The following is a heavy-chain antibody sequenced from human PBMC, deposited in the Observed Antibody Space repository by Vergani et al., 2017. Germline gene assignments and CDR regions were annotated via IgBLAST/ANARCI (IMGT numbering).Heavy chain of an antibody. D-gene: IGHD2-21*01. V-gene: IGHV4-59*12. J-gene: IGHJ3*02. CDR1: GGSISSYY. CDR3: ARGIVVVMAFDI. CDR2: IYYSGST. Sequence: QVQLQESGPGLVKPSETLSLTCTVSGGSISSYYWSWIRQPPGKGLEWIGYIYYSGSTNYNPSLKSRVTISVDTSKNQFSLKLSSVTAADTAVYYCARGIVVVMAFDIWGQGTMVTVSS.